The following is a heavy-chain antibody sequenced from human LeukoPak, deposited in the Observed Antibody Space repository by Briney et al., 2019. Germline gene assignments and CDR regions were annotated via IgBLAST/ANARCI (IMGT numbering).Heavy chain of an antibody. CDR2: ISSSGSTI. D-gene: IGHD6-13*01. CDR1: GFTFSDAW. Sequence: GGSLRLSCAASGFTFSDAWMTWVRQAPGKGMEWVSYISSSGSTIFYADSVKGRFTISRDNAKNSLYLQMNSLRAEDTAVYYCARDTLSAGYYYYGMDVWGQGTTVTVSS. J-gene: IGHJ6*02. CDR3: ARDTLSAGYYYYGMDV. V-gene: IGHV3-11*04.